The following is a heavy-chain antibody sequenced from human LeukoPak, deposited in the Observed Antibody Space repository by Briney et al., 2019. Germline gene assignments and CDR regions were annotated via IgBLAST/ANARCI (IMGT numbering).Heavy chain of an antibody. V-gene: IGHV1-18*04. CDR2: ISAYNGNT. D-gene: IGHD3-22*01. J-gene: IGHJ4*02. Sequence: ASVKVSCKASGYTFSSNGISWVRQAPGQGLEWMGWISAYNGNTNYAQKLQGRVTMTTDTSTSTAYMELRSLRSDDTAVYYCARASVVVINDYWGQGTLVTVSS. CDR3: ARASVVVINDY. CDR1: GYTFSSNG.